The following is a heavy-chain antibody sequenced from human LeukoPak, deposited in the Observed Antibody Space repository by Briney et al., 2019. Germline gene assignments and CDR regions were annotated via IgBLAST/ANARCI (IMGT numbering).Heavy chain of an antibody. CDR1: GGTFSSYA. Sequence: GASVKVSCKASGGTFSSYAISWVRQAPGQGLEWMGIINPSGGSTSYAQKFQGRVTMTRDTSTSTVYMELSSLRSEDTAVYYCARDPDNDFWSGYIVGRSYYYGMDVWGQGTTVTVSS. CDR2: INPSGGST. V-gene: IGHV1-46*01. D-gene: IGHD3-3*01. J-gene: IGHJ6*02. CDR3: ARDPDNDFWSGYIVGRSYYYGMDV.